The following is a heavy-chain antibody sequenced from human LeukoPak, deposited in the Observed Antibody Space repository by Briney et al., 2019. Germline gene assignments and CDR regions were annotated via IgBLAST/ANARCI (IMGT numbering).Heavy chain of an antibody. CDR3: AKASWEGVTTTYFDY. CDR1: GCIFSSYA. J-gene: IGHJ4*02. CDR2: ISGSGGVT. D-gene: IGHD1-26*01. Sequence: GGSLRLSCAVSGCIFSSYAMSWVRQAAGKGLEWVSVISGSGGVTYYADSVKGRFTISRDNSKNTLYLQMNSLRGDDTAIYYCAKASWEGVTTTYFDYWGQGTLVPVSS. V-gene: IGHV3-23*01.